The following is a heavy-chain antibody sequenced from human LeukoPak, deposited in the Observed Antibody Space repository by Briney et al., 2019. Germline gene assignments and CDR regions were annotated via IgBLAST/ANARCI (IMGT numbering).Heavy chain of an antibody. Sequence: GGSLRLSCASSGFTFDDYAMHWVRQGPGKGLEWVSGIRWNSEDIGYAASVKGRFTISRDNAKNSLYLQMDSLKFEDTALYYCARSAGVGADRTDVFDIWGQGTRVTVSS. V-gene: IGHV3-9*01. CDR3: ARSAGVGADRTDVFDI. J-gene: IGHJ3*02. CDR1: GFTFDDYA. CDR2: IRWNSEDI. D-gene: IGHD1-26*01.